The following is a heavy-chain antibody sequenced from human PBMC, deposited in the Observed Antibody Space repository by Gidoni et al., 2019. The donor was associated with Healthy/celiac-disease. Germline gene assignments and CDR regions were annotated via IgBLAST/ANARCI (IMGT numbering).Heavy chain of an antibody. CDR3: ARDRMSPIIAAAGTIDY. V-gene: IGHV3-33*01. J-gene: IGHJ4*02. D-gene: IGHD6-13*01. CDR1: GFPFSSHG. Sequence: QVQLVESGGGVVQPGRSLRLSGAASGFPFSSHGMHWVRQAPGKGLEWVAVIWYDGSNKYYADSVKGRFTISRDNSKNTLYLQMNSLRAEDTAVYYCARDRMSPIIAAAGTIDYWGQGTLVTVSS. CDR2: IWYDGSNK.